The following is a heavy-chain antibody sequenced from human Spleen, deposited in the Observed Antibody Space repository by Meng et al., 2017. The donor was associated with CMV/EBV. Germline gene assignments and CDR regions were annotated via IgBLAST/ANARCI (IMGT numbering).Heavy chain of an antibody. CDR1: GFTFRTDS. Sequence: TAGFTFRTDSRNWVRQAPGKGLEWVSCISSSSGYIYYADSVKGRFTISRDNARNSLYLQMNSLRAEDTAVYYCARGFSLLAPRFDPWGQGTLVTVSS. D-gene: IGHD3-3*02. CDR2: ISSSSGYI. J-gene: IGHJ5*02. CDR3: ARGFSLLAPRFDP. V-gene: IGHV3-21*01.